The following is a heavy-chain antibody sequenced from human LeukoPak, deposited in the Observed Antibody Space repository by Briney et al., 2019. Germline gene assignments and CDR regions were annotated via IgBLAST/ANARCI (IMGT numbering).Heavy chain of an antibody. J-gene: IGHJ4*02. D-gene: IGHD6-13*01. CDR2: IYYSGST. Sequence: PPETLSLTCTVSGGSISSYYWSWIRQPPGKGLEWIGYIYYSGSTNYNPSLKSRVTISVDTSKNQFSLKLSSVTAADTAVYYCARDTPAAGTIDYWGQGTLVTVSS. CDR1: GGSISSYY. CDR3: ARDTPAAGTIDY. V-gene: IGHV4-59*01.